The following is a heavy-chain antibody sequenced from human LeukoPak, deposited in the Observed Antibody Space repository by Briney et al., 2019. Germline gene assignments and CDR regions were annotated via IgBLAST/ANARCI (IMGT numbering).Heavy chain of an antibody. CDR2: INPNSGGT. Sequence: GASVKVSCKASGYTFTGYYIHWVRQAPGHGPEWMGWINPNSGGTNYAQKFQGRVTMTRDTSISTAYMELSRLISDDTAVYYCARGPSDIAAAAVEIYFQHWGQGTVVTVSS. D-gene: IGHD6-13*01. CDR3: ARGPSDIAAAAVEIYFQH. J-gene: IGHJ1*01. V-gene: IGHV1-2*02. CDR1: GYTFTGYY.